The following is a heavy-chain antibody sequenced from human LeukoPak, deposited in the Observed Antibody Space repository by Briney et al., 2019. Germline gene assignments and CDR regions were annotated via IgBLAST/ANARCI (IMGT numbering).Heavy chain of an antibody. CDR1: GFTFSSYD. V-gene: IGHV3-48*03. CDR3: ATGRGSV. Sequence: GGSLRLSCAASGFTFSSYDMNWVRQAPGKGLEWVSFISPSDSTIYYAESVKGRFTISRDNAKNSVYLQMNSLRVEDTAVYYCATGRGSVWGKGTTVTVSS. CDR2: ISPSDSTI. J-gene: IGHJ6*04. D-gene: IGHD5-12*01.